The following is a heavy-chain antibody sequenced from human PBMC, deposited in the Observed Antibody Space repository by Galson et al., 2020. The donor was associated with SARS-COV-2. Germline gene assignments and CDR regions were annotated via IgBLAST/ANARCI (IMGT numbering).Heavy chain of an antibody. CDR2: IYYSGST. CDR1: GGSISSGDYY. J-gene: IGHJ6*02. Sequence: SETLSLTCTVSGGSISSGDYYWSWIRQPPGKGLEWIGYIYYSGSTYYNPSLKSRVTISVDTSKNQFSLKLSSVTAADTAVYYCARDRLTGDYYYYGMDVWGQGTTVTVSS. D-gene: IGHD2-8*01. V-gene: IGHV4-30-4*01. CDR3: ARDRLTGDYYYYGMDV.